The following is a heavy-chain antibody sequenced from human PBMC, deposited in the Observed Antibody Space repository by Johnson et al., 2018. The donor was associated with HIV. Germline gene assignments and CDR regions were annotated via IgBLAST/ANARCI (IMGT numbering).Heavy chain of an antibody. J-gene: IGHJ3*02. Sequence: QVQLVESGGGLIQPGGSLRLSCAASRFTLRAYTMHWVRQAPGKGLEWVAFIRYDGSNKYYADSVKGRFTISRDNSKNTLYLQMNSLRAEDTAVYYCARDGQQLAVNEAFDIWGQGTMVTVSS. CDR3: ARDGQQLAVNEAFDI. V-gene: IGHV3-30*02. CDR2: IRYDGSNK. CDR1: RFTLRAYT. D-gene: IGHD6-13*01.